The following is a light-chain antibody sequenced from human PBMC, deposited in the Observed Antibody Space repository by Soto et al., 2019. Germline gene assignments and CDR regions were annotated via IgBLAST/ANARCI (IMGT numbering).Light chain of an antibody. Sequence: DIQMTQSPSSLSASLGDRVTITCRASQGIGVYLAWFQQKPGKVPKLLIYAASALQSGVPSRFSGSGSGTDFTLTISSLQPEDFATYYCHKYNSAPLPFGGGTQVEIK. CDR3: HKYNSAPLP. V-gene: IGKV1-27*01. CDR1: QGIGVY. J-gene: IGKJ4*01. CDR2: AAS.